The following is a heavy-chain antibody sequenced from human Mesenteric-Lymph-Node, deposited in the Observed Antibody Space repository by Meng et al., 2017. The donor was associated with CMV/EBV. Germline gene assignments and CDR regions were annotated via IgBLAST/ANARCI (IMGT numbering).Heavy chain of an antibody. Sequence: SGFSLRTNGMGVGWIRQPPGKALEWLAVIYWDDDKRYSPSLKSRLTITKDTSKNQVVLTMTNMDPVDTATYYCTHLPPSASWYYFDYWGQGTLVTVSS. CDR1: GFSLRTNGMG. V-gene: IGHV2-5*02. J-gene: IGHJ4*02. CDR3: THLPPSASWYYFDY. CDR2: IYWDDDK. D-gene: IGHD2-2*01.